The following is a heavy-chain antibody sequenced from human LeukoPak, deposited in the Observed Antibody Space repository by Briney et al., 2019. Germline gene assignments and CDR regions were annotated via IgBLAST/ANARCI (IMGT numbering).Heavy chain of an antibody. CDR2: ISISSGII. V-gene: IGHV3-48*01. CDR1: GFTFSTYS. Sequence: GGSLRLSCAASGFTFSTYSMDWVRQAPGKGLEWVSYISISSGIIYYADSVKGRFTISRDNAKNSLYLQMNSLRAEDTAVYYCATRGDIVVLWGQGTLVTVSS. CDR3: ATRGDIVVL. D-gene: IGHD2-15*01. J-gene: IGHJ4*02.